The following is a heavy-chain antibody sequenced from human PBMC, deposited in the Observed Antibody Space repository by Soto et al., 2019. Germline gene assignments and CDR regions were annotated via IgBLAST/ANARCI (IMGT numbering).Heavy chain of an antibody. CDR1: GFTFSNYG. CDR3: ARVPRSGTYYDTRTANDAFDI. J-gene: IGHJ3*02. D-gene: IGHD3-10*01. Sequence: GGSLRLSCAASGFTFSNYGVHWVRQAPGKGLEWVAVIWYDGSSEYYTESVKGRFTISRDNSKNTRYLQMNSMRAEDTAVYYCARVPRSGTYYDTRTANDAFDIWRQGTMVTVSS. V-gene: IGHV3-33*01. CDR2: IWYDGSSE.